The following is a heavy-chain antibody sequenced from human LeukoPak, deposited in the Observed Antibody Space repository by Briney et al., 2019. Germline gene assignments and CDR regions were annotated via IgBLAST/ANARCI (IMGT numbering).Heavy chain of an antibody. J-gene: IGHJ5*02. D-gene: IGHD6-13*01. Sequence: GGSLRLSCAASGFTLSSYGMNWVRQAPGKGLEWVSSISSSSSYIYYADSVKGRFTISRDNAKNSLYLQMNSLRAEDTAGYYCARGGTYSSSWYGNGDWFDPWGQGTLVTVSS. CDR2: ISSSSSYI. CDR3: ARGGTYSSSWYGNGDWFDP. V-gene: IGHV3-21*01. CDR1: GFTLSSYG.